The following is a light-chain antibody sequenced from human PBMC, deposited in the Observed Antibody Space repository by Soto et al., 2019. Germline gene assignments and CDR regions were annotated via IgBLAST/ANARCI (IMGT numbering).Light chain of an antibody. CDR1: QTVGNT. J-gene: IGKJ1*01. Sequence: EIVLMQSPATLSVSPGERATLSCRASQTVGNTLAWYQQQPGQTPRLLIYGASTTATGIPARFSGSGSGTEFTLTIDRLQSEDFAVYYCLHYKDWPRWTFGQGTKVEVK. V-gene: IGKV3-15*01. CDR2: GAS. CDR3: LHYKDWPRWT.